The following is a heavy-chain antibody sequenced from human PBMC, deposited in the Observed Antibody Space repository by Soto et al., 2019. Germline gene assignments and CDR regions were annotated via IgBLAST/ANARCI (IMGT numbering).Heavy chain of an antibody. CDR2: LRIAGSIT. V-gene: IGHV3-23*01. CDR3: AKGHYYYDSSGYRHFDY. Sequence: EVQLLESGGGLVQPGGSLRLSCAASGFTFSNYAMSWVRQAPGKGLEWVSTLRIAGSITYYADSVKGRFTVSRDNSKNTLYLLMNGLRAEDPAVYYCAKGHYYYDSSGYRHFDYWGQGTLVTVSS. J-gene: IGHJ4*02. D-gene: IGHD3-22*01. CDR1: GFTFSNYA.